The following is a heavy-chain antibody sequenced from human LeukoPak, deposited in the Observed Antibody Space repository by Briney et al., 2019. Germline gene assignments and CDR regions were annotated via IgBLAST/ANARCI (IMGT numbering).Heavy chain of an antibody. J-gene: IGHJ4*02. CDR1: GFTFSTYT. CDR2: ISTSSTYI. V-gene: IGHV3-21*01. Sequence: GGSLRLSCAASGFTFSTYTMNWVRQAPGKGLEWVSSISTSSTYIYYADSVKGRFTVSRDNAKNSLYLQMNSLRADDTAVYYCAREEGATDYWGQGALVTVSS. CDR3: AREEGATDY. D-gene: IGHD1-26*01.